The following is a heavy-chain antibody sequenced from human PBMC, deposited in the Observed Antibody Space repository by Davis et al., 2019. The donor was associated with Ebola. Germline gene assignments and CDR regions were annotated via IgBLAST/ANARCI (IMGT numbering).Heavy chain of an antibody. V-gene: IGHV1-46*01. CDR1: GYTFTSYY. Sequence: AASVKVSCKASGYTFTSYYMHWVRQAPGQGLEWMGIINPSGGSTSYAQKFQGRVTMTRDTSTSTVYMELSSLRSEDTAVYYCARARSWYGVYYYYGMDVWGQGTTVTVSS. D-gene: IGHD6-13*01. CDR2: INPSGGST. CDR3: ARARSWYGVYYYYGMDV. J-gene: IGHJ6*02.